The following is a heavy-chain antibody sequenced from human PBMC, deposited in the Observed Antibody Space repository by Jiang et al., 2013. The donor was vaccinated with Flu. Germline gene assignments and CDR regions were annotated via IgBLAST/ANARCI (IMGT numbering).Heavy chain of an antibody. V-gene: IGHV1-18*01. D-gene: IGHD3-22*01. CDR2: ISAYNGNT. Sequence: FTSYGISWVRQAPGQGLEWMGWISAYNGNTNYAQKLQGRVTMTTDTSTSTAYMELRSLRSDDTAVYYCARDGRDSSGYYYVPEPDYWGQGTLVTVSS. CDR1: FTSYG. J-gene: IGHJ4*02. CDR3: ARDGRDSSGYYYVPEPDY.